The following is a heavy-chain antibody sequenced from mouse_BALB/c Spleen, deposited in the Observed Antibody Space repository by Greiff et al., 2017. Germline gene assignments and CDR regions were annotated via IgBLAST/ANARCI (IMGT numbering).Heavy chain of an antibody. V-gene: IGHV2-9*02. CDR2: IWRGGST. Sequence: VQLQESGPSLVQPSQSLSITCTVSGFSLTSYGVHWVRQSPGKGLEWLGVIWRGGSTNYNSALMSRLSISKDNSKSQVFLKMNSLQTDDTAMYYCARESNYGYYAMDYWGQGTSVTVSS. J-gene: IGHJ4*01. CDR3: ARESNYGYYAMDY. CDR1: GFSLTSYG. D-gene: IGHD2-5*01.